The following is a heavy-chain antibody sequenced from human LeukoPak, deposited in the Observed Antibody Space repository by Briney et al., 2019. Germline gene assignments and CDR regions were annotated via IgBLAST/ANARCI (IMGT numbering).Heavy chain of an antibody. J-gene: IGHJ4*02. CDR3: ARGGNHYSTHYFDY. Sequence: PSETQSLTCTVSGGSISSSSYYWGWIRQPPGKGLEWIGYIYYSGSTNYNPSLKSRVTISVDTSKNQFSLKLSSVTAADTAVYYCARGGNHYSTHYFDYWGQGTLVTVSS. CDR2: IYYSGST. D-gene: IGHD4-11*01. CDR1: GGSISSSSYY. V-gene: IGHV4-61*05.